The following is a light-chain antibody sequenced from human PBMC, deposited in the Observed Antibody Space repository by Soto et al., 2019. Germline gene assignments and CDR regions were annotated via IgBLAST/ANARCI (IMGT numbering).Light chain of an antibody. CDR2: EVS. Sequence: QSALTQPASVSGSPGQSITISCTGTSSDVGGYNYVSWYQQHPGKAPKLMISEVSNRPSGVSNRFSGSKSGNTASLTISGLQAEDEADYYCSSYTSTSTNVVFGGGTKLPVL. CDR3: SSYTSTSTNVV. J-gene: IGLJ2*01. V-gene: IGLV2-14*01. CDR1: SSDVGGYNY.